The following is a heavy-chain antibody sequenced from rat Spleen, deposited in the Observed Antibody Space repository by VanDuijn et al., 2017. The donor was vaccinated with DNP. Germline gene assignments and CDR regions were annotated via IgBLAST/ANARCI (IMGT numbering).Heavy chain of an antibody. CDR1: GFSLTNYG. J-gene: IGHJ2*01. CDR2: IWGDGST. Sequence: QVQLKESGPGLVQPSQTLSLTCTVSGFSLTNYGVSWVRQAPGKGLEWMGIIWGDGSTNYNSALKSRLSISRDTSKSQVFLTMNSLQTDDTAVYYCAEISRDYWGQGVMVTVSS. V-gene: IGHV2-77*01. CDR3: AEISRDY. D-gene: IGHD2-7*01.